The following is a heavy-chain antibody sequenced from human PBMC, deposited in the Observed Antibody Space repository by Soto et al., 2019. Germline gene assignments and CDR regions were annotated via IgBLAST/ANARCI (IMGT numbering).Heavy chain of an antibody. CDR3: AKEVFAYSSGHPRHFDY. Sequence: PGGSLRLSCAASGFTFSSYAMSWVRQAPGEGLEWVSAISGSGGSTYYADSVKGRFTISRDNSKNTLYLQMNSLRAEDTAVYYCAKEVFAYSSGHPRHFDYWGQGTLVTVSS. D-gene: IGHD6-19*01. J-gene: IGHJ4*02. CDR2: ISGSGGST. V-gene: IGHV3-23*01. CDR1: GFTFSSYA.